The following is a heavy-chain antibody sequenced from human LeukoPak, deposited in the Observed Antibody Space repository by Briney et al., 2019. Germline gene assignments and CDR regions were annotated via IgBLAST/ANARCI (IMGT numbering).Heavy chain of an antibody. J-gene: IGHJ6*03. Sequence: SETLSLTCAVYGGSFSGYYWSWIRRPPGKGLEWIGEINHSGSTNYNPSLKSRVTISVDTSKNQSSLWVNSVSAADTAVYYCARVATVPPSYYYYMDVWGKGTTVTVSS. V-gene: IGHV4-34*01. CDR3: ARVATVPPSYYYYMDV. CDR1: GGSFSGYY. D-gene: IGHD4-11*01. CDR2: INHSGST.